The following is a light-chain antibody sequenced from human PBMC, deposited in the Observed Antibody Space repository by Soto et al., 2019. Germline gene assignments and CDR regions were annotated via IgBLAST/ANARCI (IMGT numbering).Light chain of an antibody. CDR1: QSVSSNY. CDR3: QQYVDSPLT. Sequence: EIVLTQSPGTLSLSPGERATLSCRASQSVSSNYLAWYQQKPGQAPRLLIYGASSRATGIPDRFSGSGSGTDFTLTISRLEPEDFAVYSCQQYVDSPLTFGGGTKVEIK. V-gene: IGKV3-20*01. CDR2: GAS. J-gene: IGKJ4*01.